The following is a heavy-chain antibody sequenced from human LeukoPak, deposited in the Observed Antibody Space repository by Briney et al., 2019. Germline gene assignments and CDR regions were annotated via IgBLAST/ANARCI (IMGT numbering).Heavy chain of an antibody. CDR1: GFTVSSNY. J-gene: IGHJ4*02. CDR3: ARDRDYNLADSFDH. Sequence: PGGSLRLSCAASGFTVSSNYMSWVRQAPGKGLEWVSVIYSGGSTYYADSVKGRFTISRDNAKKVVYLQMNGLRGEDTALYYCARDRDYNLADSFDHWGQGTLVTVSS. D-gene: IGHD5-24*01. V-gene: IGHV3-53*05. CDR2: IYSGGST.